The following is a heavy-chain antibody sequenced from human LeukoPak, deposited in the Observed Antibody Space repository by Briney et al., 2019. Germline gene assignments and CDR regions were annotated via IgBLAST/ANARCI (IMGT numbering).Heavy chain of an antibody. CDR3: ASKSTDHGELRFDY. CDR1: GDSTNTYF. D-gene: IGHD4-17*01. J-gene: IGHJ4*02. Sequence: RAPETLSLTCTLSGDSTNTYFWSWIRQSPGKGLEWIGYIYYTGTTNYNPSLKSRVTISVDTSKNQFSLKVNSVTAADTGVYYCASKSTDHGELRFDYWGQGTLVTVSS. CDR2: IYYTGTT. V-gene: IGHV4-59*01.